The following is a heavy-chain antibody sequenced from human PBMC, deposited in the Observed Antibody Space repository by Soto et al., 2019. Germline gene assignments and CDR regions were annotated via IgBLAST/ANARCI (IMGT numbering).Heavy chain of an antibody. V-gene: IGHV1-8*01. CDR3: ARGNNWGKLDMKSNWKWFDP. J-gene: IGHJ5*02. CDR2: MNPNSGNT. Sequence: SVKVSCKASGYTFTSYDINWVRQATGQGLEWMGWMNPNSGNTGYAQKFQGRVTMTRNTSISTAYMELSSLRSEDTAVYYCARGNNWGKLDMKSNWKWFDPWGQGNLVTAS. D-gene: IGHD1-1*01. CDR1: GYTFTSYD.